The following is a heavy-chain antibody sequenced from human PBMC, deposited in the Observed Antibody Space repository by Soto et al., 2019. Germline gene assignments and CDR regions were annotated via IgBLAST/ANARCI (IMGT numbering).Heavy chain of an antibody. V-gene: IGHV3-21*01. CDR1: GFTFNIFT. CDR2: ISSSSGYI. Sequence: GGSLRLSCAASGFTFNIFTMNWVRQAPGKGLEWVSSISSSSGYIYYAESLKGRFTISRDNAKNTLYLQMSSLRAEDTSVYYCVKPYNSGWYTQFDYWGQGT. CDR3: VKPYNSGWYTQFDY. J-gene: IGHJ4*02. D-gene: IGHD6-19*01.